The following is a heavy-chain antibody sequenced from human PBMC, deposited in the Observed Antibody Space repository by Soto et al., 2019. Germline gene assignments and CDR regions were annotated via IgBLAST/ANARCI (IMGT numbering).Heavy chain of an antibody. CDR3: ARDGGVVRNWFDP. CDR1: GFIFSGYA. CDR2: IWFDGSNK. D-gene: IGHD3-3*01. Sequence: QVQLVESGGGVVQPGRSLRLSCAASGFIFSGYAMHWVRQAPGKGLEWVAVIWFDGSNKYYADSVKGRFTVSRDNSKNTLFLQTNSLRDENTSVYYCARDGGVVRNWFDPWGQGTLVTVSS. J-gene: IGHJ5*02. V-gene: IGHV3-33*01.